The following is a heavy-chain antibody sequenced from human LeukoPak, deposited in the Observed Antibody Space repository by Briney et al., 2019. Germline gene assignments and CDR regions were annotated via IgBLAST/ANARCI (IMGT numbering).Heavy chain of an antibody. CDR2: ISYDGSNK. Sequence: PGRSLRLSCAASGFTFSSYAMHWVRQAPGKGLEWVAVISYDGSNKYYADSVKGRFTISRVNAKNSLYLQMNSLRDEDTAVYYCATSRDWRVESWGRGIAVTVSS. D-gene: IGHD2-21*02. J-gene: IGHJ4*02. CDR1: GFTFSSYA. V-gene: IGHV3-30-3*01. CDR3: ATSRDWRVES.